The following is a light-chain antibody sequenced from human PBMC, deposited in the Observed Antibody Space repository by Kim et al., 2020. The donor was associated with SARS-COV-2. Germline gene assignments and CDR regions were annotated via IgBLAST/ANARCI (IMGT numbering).Light chain of an antibody. V-gene: IGKV1-5*01. J-gene: IGKJ2*01. CDR1: QSINSR. CDR2: DAS. CDR3: HQYYSYSYT. Sequence: DIQMTQSPSTLSASVGDRVTITCRASQSINSRLAWYQQKPGKAPNLLIFDASILQSGVSSRFSGSESETEFSLTISSLQPDDFATYYCHQYYSYSYTFGQGTKLEIK.